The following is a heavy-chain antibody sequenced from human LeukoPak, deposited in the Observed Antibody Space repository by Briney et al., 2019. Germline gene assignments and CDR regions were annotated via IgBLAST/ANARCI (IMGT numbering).Heavy chain of an antibody. Sequence: GGSLRLSCAASGFIFSSYGMHWVRQAPGKGLEWVAFIRYDGSNKYYADSVKGRFTISRDNSKNTLYLQMNSLRAEDTAVYYCAKDAEGSGSYYGWYFDLWGRGTLVTVSS. V-gene: IGHV3-30*02. CDR2: IRYDGSNK. CDR1: GFIFSSYG. J-gene: IGHJ2*01. D-gene: IGHD1-26*01. CDR3: AKDAEGSGSYYGWYFDL.